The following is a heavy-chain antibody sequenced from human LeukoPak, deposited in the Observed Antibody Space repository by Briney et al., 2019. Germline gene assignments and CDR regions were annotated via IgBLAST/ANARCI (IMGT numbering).Heavy chain of an antibody. CDR3: VKHARVGTSTAFEV. D-gene: IGHD1-26*01. J-gene: IGHJ3*01. CDR2: VTGSATTT. V-gene: IGHV3-23*01. CDR1: GFTFDHFG. Sequence: PGGSLRLSCTASGFTFDHFGMSWVRQAPGKGLEWVSAVTGSATTTSYADSVKGRFTVSRDNSQSLLSLQMDSLGAEDTAIYYCVKHARVGTSTAFEVWGPGTLVTVSS.